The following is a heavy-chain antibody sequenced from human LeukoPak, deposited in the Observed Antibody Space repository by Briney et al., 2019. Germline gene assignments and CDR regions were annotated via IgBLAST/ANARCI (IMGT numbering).Heavy chain of an antibody. J-gene: IGHJ4*02. CDR3: AKDWRRGSGFDY. CDR2: IRYDGSNK. CDR1: GFTFSSYG. V-gene: IGHV3-30*02. D-gene: IGHD3-10*01. Sequence: PGGSLRLSCAASGFTFSSYGMHWVRQAPGKGLEWVAFIRYDGSNKYYAGSVKGRFTISRDNSKNTLYLQMNSLRAEDTAVYYCAKDWRRGSGFDYWGQGTLVTVSS.